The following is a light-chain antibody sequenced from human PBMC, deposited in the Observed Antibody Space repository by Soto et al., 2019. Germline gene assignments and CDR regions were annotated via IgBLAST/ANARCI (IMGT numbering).Light chain of an antibody. Sequence: DIQMTQSPCSLSASVGDRVTITCRASQSISSYLNGYQQKPGKAPKLLIYTAPSLQSTVPSRLSGSGSGTDFTLSISRQQADDFVFYCWQQSYSPPHTFGQGTKLEIK. V-gene: IGKV1-39*01. J-gene: IGKJ2*01. CDR1: QSISSY. CDR3: QQSYSPPHT. CDR2: TAP.